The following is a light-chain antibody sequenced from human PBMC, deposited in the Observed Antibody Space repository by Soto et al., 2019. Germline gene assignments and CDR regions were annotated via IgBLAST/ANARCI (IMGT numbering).Light chain of an antibody. CDR1: QSVSNNY. CDR3: QQYGSSGT. CDR2: GAS. Sequence: EIVLTQSPGTLSLYPRQRATHSCRASQSVSNNYLAWYQQKPGQAPRLLIYGASNRATGIPDRFSGSGSGTDFTLTISRLEPEDFAVYYCQQYGSSGTFGQGTKVDIK. J-gene: IGKJ1*01. V-gene: IGKV3-20*01.